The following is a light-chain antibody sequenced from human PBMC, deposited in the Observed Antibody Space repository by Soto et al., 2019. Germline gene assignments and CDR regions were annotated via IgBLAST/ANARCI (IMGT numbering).Light chain of an antibody. V-gene: IGKV3-11*01. Sequence: EIVLTQSPATLSSFPGDRVTLSCRASQAVSTRLAWYQHKPGQAPRRLIYLASNRAAGVPARFSGSGSGTDFTLTISDVEPEDCAVYYCHQRQSWPRTFGQGTTVDIK. CDR2: LAS. CDR1: QAVSTR. CDR3: HQRQSWPRT. J-gene: IGKJ1*01.